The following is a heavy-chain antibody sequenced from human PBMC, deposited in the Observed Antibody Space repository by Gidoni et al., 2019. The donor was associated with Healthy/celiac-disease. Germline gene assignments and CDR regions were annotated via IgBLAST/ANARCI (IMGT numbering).Heavy chain of an antibody. CDR1: GFTFSSYS. J-gene: IGHJ6*02. V-gene: IGHV3-48*01. CDR3: AGDWARHGGV. CDR2: VISSSSTI. Sequence: EVQLVESGGGLVQPGGALRLSCAASGFTFSSYSLNWVRQAPGKWLEWFSSVISSSSTIYYSDSVKCRFPISRDNAKNSLYLQLNSLRAEDTSVYFCAGDWARHGGVWGHGTTVTVSS. D-gene: IGHD3-10*01.